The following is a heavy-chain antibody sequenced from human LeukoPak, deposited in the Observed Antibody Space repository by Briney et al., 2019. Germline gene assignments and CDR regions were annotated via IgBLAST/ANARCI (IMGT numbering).Heavy chain of an antibody. V-gene: IGHV3-74*01. Sequence: GGSLRLSCAASGFTFSNYAMSWVRQAPGKGLVWVSRINSDGSATAYADSVKGRFTISKDNAENTLYLQMNSLRAEDTAVYYCARGTAGYHSSYFDYWGQGTLVTVSS. D-gene: IGHD3-16*02. CDR2: INSDGSAT. CDR3: ARGTAGYHSSYFDY. CDR1: GFTFSNYA. J-gene: IGHJ4*02.